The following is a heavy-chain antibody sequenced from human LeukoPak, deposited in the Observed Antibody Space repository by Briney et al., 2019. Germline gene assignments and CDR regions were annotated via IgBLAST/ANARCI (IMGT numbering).Heavy chain of an antibody. V-gene: IGHV3-33*01. J-gene: IGHJ4*02. D-gene: IGHD5-18*01. Sequence: GGSLRLSCAASGFTFSNFGMHWIRQAPGKGLEWVALIWYDARDQNYADSVKGRFTISRDNSKNTLYLQMNSLRVEDTAVYYCARDPGGQLFRSHYFDYWGQGTLVTVSS. CDR1: GFTFSNFG. CDR3: ARDPGGQLFRSHYFDY. CDR2: IWYDARDQ.